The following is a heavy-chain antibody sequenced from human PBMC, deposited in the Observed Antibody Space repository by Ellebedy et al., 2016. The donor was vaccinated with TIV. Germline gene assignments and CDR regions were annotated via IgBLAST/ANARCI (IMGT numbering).Heavy chain of an antibody. CDR2: ISDTAGGA. CDR1: GFTFSSYS. V-gene: IGHV3-23*01. D-gene: IGHD4-17*01. J-gene: IGHJ4*02. CDR3: AKDRYGDYVVYFDY. Sequence: GESLKISCAASGFTFSSYSMSWVRQAPGKGLEWVSSISDTAGGAYYADSVKGRFTISRDNSKNTLYLQMNSLRAEDTAVYYCAKDRYGDYVVYFDYWGQGTLVTVSS.